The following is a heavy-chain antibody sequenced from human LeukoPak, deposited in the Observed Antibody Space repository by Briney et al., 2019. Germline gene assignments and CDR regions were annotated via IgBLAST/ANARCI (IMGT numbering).Heavy chain of an antibody. D-gene: IGHD1-26*01. J-gene: IGHJ4*02. CDR3: ARAGGSGSYFTYYSDY. Sequence: GGSLRLSCAASGFTFSDHYMDWVRQAPGKGLEWVGRIRNKANSYSTGYAASVKGRFTSSRDDSKNSMYLQMNILKSEDTAVYYCARAGGSGSYFTYYSDYWGQGTLVTVSS. V-gene: IGHV3-72*01. CDR2: IRNKANSYST. CDR1: GFTFSDHY.